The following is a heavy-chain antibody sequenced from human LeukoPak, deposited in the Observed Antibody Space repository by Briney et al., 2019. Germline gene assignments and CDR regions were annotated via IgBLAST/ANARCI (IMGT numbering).Heavy chain of an antibody. CDR1: GGSISSHY. CDR2: IYYSGST. D-gene: IGHD6-6*01. Sequence: SETLSLTCTVSGGSISSHYWSWIRQPPGKGLEWIGYIYYSGSTNYNPSLKSRVTISVDTSKNQFSLKLSSVTAADTAVYYCARVRIAARPNPLYYLDYWGQGTLVTVSS. J-gene: IGHJ4*02. CDR3: ARVRIAARPNPLYYLDY. V-gene: IGHV4-59*11.